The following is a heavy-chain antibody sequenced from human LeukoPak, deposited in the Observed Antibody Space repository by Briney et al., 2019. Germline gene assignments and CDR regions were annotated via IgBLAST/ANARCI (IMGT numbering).Heavy chain of an antibody. CDR1: GFTFSTYS. CDR2: IYPNGGST. D-gene: IGHD6-19*01. V-gene: IGHV3-23*01. CDR3: TKDVVPDSGWDFDY. J-gene: IGHJ4*02. Sequence: GESLRLSCAASGFTFSTYSMTWVRQGPGKGLEWVSSIYPNGGSTFYADSVKGRFTISRDNSKNTLYLQMSSLRTEDTAIYYCTKDVVPDSGWDFDYWGQGTLVTVSS.